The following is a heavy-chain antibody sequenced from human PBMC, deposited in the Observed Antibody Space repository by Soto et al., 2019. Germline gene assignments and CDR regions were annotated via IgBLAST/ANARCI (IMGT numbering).Heavy chain of an antibody. Sequence: SGGSLRLSCAASGFTFSSYGMHWVRQAPGKGREWEAVISYDGSNKHYADSVQARFTISRDNSKNTLYLQMNSLRAEDTAMYYCAKEVGATIGYFDYWGQGTLVTVSS. CDR2: ISYDGSNK. V-gene: IGHV3-30*18. CDR3: AKEVGATIGYFDY. D-gene: IGHD1-26*01. J-gene: IGHJ4*02. CDR1: GFTFSSYG.